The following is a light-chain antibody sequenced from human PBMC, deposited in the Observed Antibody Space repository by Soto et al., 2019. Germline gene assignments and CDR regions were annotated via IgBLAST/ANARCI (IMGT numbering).Light chain of an antibody. CDR1: QSISTW. CDR2: AAS. Sequence: DIQMTQSPSTLPASVGDRVTITCRANQSISTWLAWYQKKPGKAPKLLIYAASNLQSAVPSRFSGSGSGTDFTLTISSLQPEDCATYYCQQSYSIPHLAFGGGTKVDI. CDR3: QQSYSIPHLA. J-gene: IGKJ4*01. V-gene: IGKV1-39*01.